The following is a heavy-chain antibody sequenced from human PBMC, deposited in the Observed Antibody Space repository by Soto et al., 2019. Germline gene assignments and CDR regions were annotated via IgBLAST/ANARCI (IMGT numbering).Heavy chain of an antibody. CDR3: ARDNGIAGSFDP. CDR2: ISISSRTI. J-gene: IGHJ5*02. V-gene: IGHV3-48*02. Sequence: GGSRRRSWAASGFTFRSYIMNRVRQAPGKGLEWVSYISISSRTIYYADSVKGRFTISRDDAKNSLYLQMNSLRDEDTSVYYCARDNGIAGSFDPWGQGTLVTVSX. CDR1: GFTFRSYI. D-gene: IGHD6-13*01.